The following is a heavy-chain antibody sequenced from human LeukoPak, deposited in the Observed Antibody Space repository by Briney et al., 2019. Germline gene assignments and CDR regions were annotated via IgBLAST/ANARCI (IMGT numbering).Heavy chain of an antibody. CDR2: IIPIFGTA. CDR3: ARDPEGFYYYCGMDV. CDR1: GGTFSSYA. J-gene: IGHJ6*02. Sequence: SVKVSCKASGGTFSSYAISWVRQAPGQGLEWMGGIIPIFGTANYAQKFQGRVTITADESTSTAYMELSSLRSEDTAVYYCARDPEGFYYYCGMDVWGQGTTVTVSS. V-gene: IGHV1-69*13.